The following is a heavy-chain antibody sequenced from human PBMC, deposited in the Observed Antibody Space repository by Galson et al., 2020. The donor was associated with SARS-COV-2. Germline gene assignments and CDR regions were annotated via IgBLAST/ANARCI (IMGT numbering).Heavy chain of an antibody. D-gene: IGHD3-10*02. Sequence: ASETLSLTCTVSGGSINSYYWSWIRQPAGKGLEWIGRMFHTGGPKYNPSLRSRVTMSLDMSKNQLSLRLTSVTAADTAVYSCARNDRCVVRGIMAYYYGMDVGGQGTTVTVSS. J-gene: IGHJ6*02. V-gene: IGHV4-4*07. CDR2: MFHTGGP. CDR3: ARNDRCVVRGIMAYYYGMDV. CDR1: GGSINSYY.